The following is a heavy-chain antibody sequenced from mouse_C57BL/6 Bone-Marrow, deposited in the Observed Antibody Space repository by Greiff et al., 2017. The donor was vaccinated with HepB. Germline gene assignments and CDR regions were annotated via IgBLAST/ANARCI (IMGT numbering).Heavy chain of an antibody. CDR1: GFTFSDYG. CDR2: ISNLAYSI. V-gene: IGHV5-15*01. CDR3: ARGGTWYFDV. Sequence: EVKVVESGGGLVQPGGSLKLSCAASGFTFSDYGMAWVRQAPRKGPEWVAFISNLAYSIYYADTVTGRFTISRENAKNTLYLEMSSLRSEDTAMYYCARGGTWYFDVWGTGTTVTVSS. D-gene: IGHD3-3*01. J-gene: IGHJ1*03.